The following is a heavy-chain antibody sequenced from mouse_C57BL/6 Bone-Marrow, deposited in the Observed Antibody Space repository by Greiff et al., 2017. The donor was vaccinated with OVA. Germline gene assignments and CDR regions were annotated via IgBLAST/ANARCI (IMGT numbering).Heavy chain of an antibody. V-gene: IGHV1-81*01. Sequence: QVQLKESGAELARPGASVKLSCKASGYTFTSYGISWVKQRTGQGLECIGEIYPRSGNTYYNEKFTGKATLTADKSSSTAYMELRSLTAEDSAVYFCARPLFITTVVAGVDFFDYWGQGTTLTVSS. J-gene: IGHJ2*01. D-gene: IGHD1-1*01. CDR1: GYTFTSYG. CDR2: IYPRSGNT. CDR3: ARPLFITTVVAGVDFFDY.